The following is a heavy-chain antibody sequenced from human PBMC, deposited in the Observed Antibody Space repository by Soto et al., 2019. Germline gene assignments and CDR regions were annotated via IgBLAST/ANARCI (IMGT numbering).Heavy chain of an antibody. CDR1: GYTFTRSG. J-gene: IGHJ3*02. V-gene: IGHV1-18*01. CDR3: ASCSSTSCYLSDPFDI. Sequence: ASVKVSCKASGYTFTRSGISWVRQAPGQGLEWMGWISTYNGDTNYAQTFQGRVTMTTDTSTSTVYMELRSLRSEDTAVYYCASCSSTSCYLSDPFDIWGQGTMVTVSS. D-gene: IGHD2-2*01. CDR2: ISTYNGDT.